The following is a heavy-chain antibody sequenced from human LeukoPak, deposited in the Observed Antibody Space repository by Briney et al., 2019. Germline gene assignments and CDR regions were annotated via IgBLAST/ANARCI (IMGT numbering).Heavy chain of an antibody. CDR1: GYTFTNYY. V-gene: IGHV1-46*01. D-gene: IGHD4-17*01. J-gene: IGHJ5*02. CDR2: INPRGGST. Sequence: ASVTVSCKASGYTFTNYYMHWVRQAPGQGLEWMGIINPRGGSTSCAQKFQGRVTMTRDTSTSTVYTELSSLRSEDTAVYYCARGRTVTTSGAWFDPWGERALVTVSS. CDR3: ARGRTVTTSGAWFDP.